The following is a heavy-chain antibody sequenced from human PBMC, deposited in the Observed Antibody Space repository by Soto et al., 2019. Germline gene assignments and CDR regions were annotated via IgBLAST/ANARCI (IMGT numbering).Heavy chain of an antibody. D-gene: IGHD6-19*01. CDR2: IYYSGST. Sequence: SETLSLTCTVSGGSISGYYWNWIRQPPGKGLEWIGYIYYSGSTNYNPSLKSRVTISVDTSKKQFSLKLSSVTAADTAVYYCARDVGVVAGTFDYWGQGTLVTVSS. CDR1: GGSISGYY. CDR3: ARDVGVVAGTFDY. V-gene: IGHV4-59*01. J-gene: IGHJ4*02.